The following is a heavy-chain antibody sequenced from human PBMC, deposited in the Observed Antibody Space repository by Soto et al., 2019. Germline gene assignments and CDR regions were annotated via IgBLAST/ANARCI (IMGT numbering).Heavy chain of an antibody. Sequence: PGGSLRLSCAASGFTVSSNYMSWVRQAPGKGLEWVSVIYSGGSTYYADSVKGRFAISRDNSKNTLYLQMNSLRAEDTAVYYCARDRMIAAVLWGQGTLVTVSS. CDR1: GFTVSSNY. D-gene: IGHD6-13*01. CDR2: IYSGGST. CDR3: ARDRMIAAVL. V-gene: IGHV3-66*01. J-gene: IGHJ4*02.